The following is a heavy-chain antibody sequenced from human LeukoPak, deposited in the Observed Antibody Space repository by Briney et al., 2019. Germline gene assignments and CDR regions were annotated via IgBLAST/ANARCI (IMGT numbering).Heavy chain of an antibody. CDR3: ARQETTVTAAFDI. CDR1: GYSFTSYW. CDR2: IYPGDSDT. Sequence: GESLKISCKGSGYSFTSYWIGWVRQMPGKGLEGMGIIYPGDSDTRYSPSFQGQVTISADKSISTAYLQWSSLKASDTAMYYCARQETTVTAAFDIWGQGTMVTVSS. V-gene: IGHV5-51*01. D-gene: IGHD4-17*01. J-gene: IGHJ3*02.